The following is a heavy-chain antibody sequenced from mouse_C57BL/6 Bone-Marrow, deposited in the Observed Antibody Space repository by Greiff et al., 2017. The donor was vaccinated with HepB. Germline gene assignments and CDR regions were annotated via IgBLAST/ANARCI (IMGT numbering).Heavy chain of an antibody. Sequence: VQLQQSGPELVKPGASVKISCKASGYTFTDYYMNWVKQSHGKSLEWIGDINPNNGGTSYNQKFKGKATLTVDKSSSTAYMELRSLTSEDSAVYYCARSIYYDYDVFAYWGQGTLVTVSA. V-gene: IGHV1-26*01. CDR1: GYTFTDYY. D-gene: IGHD2-4*01. CDR3: ARSIYYDYDVFAY. J-gene: IGHJ3*01. CDR2: INPNNGGT.